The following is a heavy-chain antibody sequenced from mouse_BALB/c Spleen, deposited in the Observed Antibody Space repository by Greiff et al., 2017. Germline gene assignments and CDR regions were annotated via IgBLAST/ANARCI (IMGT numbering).Heavy chain of an antibody. CDR3: ARGISTTVVATDFDY. D-gene: IGHD1-1*01. J-gene: IGHJ2*01. CDR1: GYTFTDYA. V-gene: IGHV1S137*01. CDR2: ISTYYGDA. Sequence: VQLQQSGAELVRPGVSVKISCKGSGYTFTDYAMHWVKQSHAKSLEWIGVISTYYGDASYNQKFKGKATMTVDKSSSTAYMELARLTSEDSAIYYCARGISTTVVATDFDYWGQGTTLTVSS.